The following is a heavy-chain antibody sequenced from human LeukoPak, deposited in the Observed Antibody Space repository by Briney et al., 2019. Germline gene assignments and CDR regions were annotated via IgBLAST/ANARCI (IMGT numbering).Heavy chain of an antibody. D-gene: IGHD3-16*01. Sequence: GASVKVSCKASGYTFTGYYVHWVRQAPGQGLEWMGRINPNTGDTIYAQRFQGRVTMTRDTSISAAYMEFNNLRSDDTAVYYCARDLFGGIWSAAFWGQGTLVTVSS. CDR1: GYTFTGYY. CDR2: INPNTGDT. V-gene: IGHV1-2*06. CDR3: ARDLFGGIWSAAF. J-gene: IGHJ4*02.